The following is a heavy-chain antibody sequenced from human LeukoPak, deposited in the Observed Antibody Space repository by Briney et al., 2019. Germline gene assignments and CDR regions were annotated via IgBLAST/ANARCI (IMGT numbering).Heavy chain of an antibody. CDR1: GFTVSDNY. D-gene: IGHD6-6*01. V-gene: IGHV3-66*02. J-gene: IGHJ5*02. Sequence: PGGSLRLSCAVSGFTVSDNYINWVRQAPGKGLEWVSVIYIGGTTYYTDSVKGRFTISRDNSKNTLYLQMNSLRAEDTAVYYCAKEYLSGFDPWGQGTLVTVSS. CDR2: IYIGGTT. CDR3: AKEYLSGFDP.